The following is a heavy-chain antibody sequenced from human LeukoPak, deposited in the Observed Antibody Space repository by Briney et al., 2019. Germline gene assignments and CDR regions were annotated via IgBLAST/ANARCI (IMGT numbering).Heavy chain of an antibody. J-gene: IGHJ4*02. CDR3: ATRPSGSDRFLPYFDY. CDR2: IYYSGST. D-gene: IGHD1-1*01. Sequence: SETLSLTCTVSGGSVRRDSYYWSWIRQSPGKGLGWIGYIYYSGSTSYNPSLKSRVTMSVDTSKNQVSLKLSSVTAADTAVYYCATRPSGSDRFLPYFDYWGQGALVTVSS. CDR1: GGSVRRDSYY. V-gene: IGHV4-61*01.